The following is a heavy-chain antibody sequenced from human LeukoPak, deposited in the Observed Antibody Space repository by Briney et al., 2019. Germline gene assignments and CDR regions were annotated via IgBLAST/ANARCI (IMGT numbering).Heavy chain of an antibody. CDR3: AIEFATVVVSAVISAFDI. CDR2: INPNSGGT. V-gene: IGHV1-2*02. D-gene: IGHD2-2*02. Sequence: GASVTVSCKRSGYTFTDYYMHGVRQAPAQGLEGVGWINPNSGGTNYAQKFQGRVTMTRDTSIRTAYMELSRLRSDDTAVYYCAIEFATVVVSAVISAFDIWGQGTMVTVSS. J-gene: IGHJ3*02. CDR1: GYTFTDYY.